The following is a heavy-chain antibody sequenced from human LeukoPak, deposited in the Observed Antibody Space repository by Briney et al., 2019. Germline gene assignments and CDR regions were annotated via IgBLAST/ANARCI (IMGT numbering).Heavy chain of an antibody. CDR2: INHSGST. CDR1: GGSFSGYY. V-gene: IGHV4-34*01. D-gene: IGHD3-10*01. J-gene: IGHJ5*02. Sequence: SETLSLTCAVYGGSFSGYYWSWIRQPPGKGLEWIGEINHSGSTNYNPSLKSRITISVDRSKNQFSLKLSSVPAADMAVYCCARTGVYYLVRGVINWFDPWGQGTLVTVSS. CDR3: ARTGVYYLVRGVINWFDP.